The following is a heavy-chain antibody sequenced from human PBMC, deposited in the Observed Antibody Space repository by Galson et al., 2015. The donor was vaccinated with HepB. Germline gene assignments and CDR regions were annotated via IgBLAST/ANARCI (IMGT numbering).Heavy chain of an antibody. CDR1: GFTFSSYA. V-gene: IGHV3-30-3*01. D-gene: IGHD3-16*01. Sequence: FLRLSCAAPGFTFSSYAMHWARQAPGKGLEWVAVISYDGSNKYYADSVKGRFTISRDNSKNTLYLQMNSLRAEDTAVYYCAREGPPYSAWGQGTLVTVSS. J-gene: IGHJ5*02. CDR3: AREGPPYSA. CDR2: ISYDGSNK.